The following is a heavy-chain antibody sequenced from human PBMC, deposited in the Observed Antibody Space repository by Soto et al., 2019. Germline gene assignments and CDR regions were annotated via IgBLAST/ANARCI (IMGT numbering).Heavy chain of an antibody. CDR3: ARGYYGSGSFWYYYYGMDV. V-gene: IGHV1-2*04. Sequence: ASVKVSCKASGYTFTGYYMHWVRQAPGQGLEWMGWINPNSGGTNYAQKFQGWVTMTRDTSISTAYMELSRLRSDDTAMYYCARGYYGSGSFWYYYYGMDVWGQGTTVTVSS. J-gene: IGHJ6*02. D-gene: IGHD3-10*01. CDR2: INPNSGGT. CDR1: GYTFTGYY.